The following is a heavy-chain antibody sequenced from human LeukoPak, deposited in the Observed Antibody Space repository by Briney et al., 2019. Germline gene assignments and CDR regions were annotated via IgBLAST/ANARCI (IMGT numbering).Heavy chain of an antibody. CDR2: MNPNSGNT. D-gene: IGHD3-3*01. Sequence: ASVKVSCKASGYTFTSYDINWVRQATGQGLEWMGWMNPNSGNTGYAQKFQGRVTMTRNTSISTAYMELSSLRSEDTAVYYCARKYDFWSGYYTLQPYYYYYGMDVWGQGTTVTVSS. CDR1: GYTFTSYD. J-gene: IGHJ6*02. V-gene: IGHV1-8*01. CDR3: ARKYDFWSGYYTLQPYYYYYGMDV.